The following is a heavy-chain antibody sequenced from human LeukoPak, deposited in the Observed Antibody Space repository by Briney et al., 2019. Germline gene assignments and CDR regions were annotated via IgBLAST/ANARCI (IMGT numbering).Heavy chain of an antibody. CDR1: GYIFINYG. CDR2: ISPYNGHT. Sequence: ASVKVSCKASGYIFINYGISWVRQAPGQGLEWMGWISPYNGHTNYEPNLQDRLTMTTDTSTSTAYMELRSLTFDNTAVYYCAKTRDTVLNEYWGQGTLVTVSS. J-gene: IGHJ4*02. D-gene: IGHD3-10*01. CDR3: AKTRDTVLNEY. V-gene: IGHV1-18*01.